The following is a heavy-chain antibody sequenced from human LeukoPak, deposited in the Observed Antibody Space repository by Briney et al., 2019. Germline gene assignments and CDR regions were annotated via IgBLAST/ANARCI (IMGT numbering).Heavy chain of an antibody. J-gene: IGHJ4*02. CDR2: ISMNSSTR. D-gene: IGHD3-22*01. Sequence: PGGALRDSCVASGFTFSSHEMNAVRPALGRGGEWVSYISMNSSTRYYANAVKGRYSISSDNAKNSLYLQMNALKAEDTDVYDCARGARPGSIVVVIGLSFDYWGQGTLVTVSS. CDR3: ARGARPGSIVVVIGLSFDY. V-gene: IGHV3-48*03. CDR1: GFTFSSHE.